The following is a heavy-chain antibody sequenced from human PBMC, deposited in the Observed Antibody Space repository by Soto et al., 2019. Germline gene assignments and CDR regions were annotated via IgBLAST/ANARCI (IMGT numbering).Heavy chain of an antibody. CDR1: GGSISSIIYY. CDR3: ARGRTYYDILTGYRTNWFDP. Sequence: SDTLCLTCTVSGGSISSIIYYWGWIRQPPGKGLEWIGSIYYSGSTYYNPSLKSRVTISVDTSKNQFSLKLSSVTAADTAVYYCARGRTYYDILTGYRTNWFDPWGQGTLVTVSS. J-gene: IGHJ5*02. CDR2: IYYSGST. D-gene: IGHD3-9*01. V-gene: IGHV4-39*01.